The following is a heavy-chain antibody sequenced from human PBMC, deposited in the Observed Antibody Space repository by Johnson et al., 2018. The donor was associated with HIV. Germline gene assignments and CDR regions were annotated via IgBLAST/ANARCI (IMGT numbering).Heavy chain of an antibody. CDR2: IRYDGKDK. V-gene: IGHV3-30*02. Sequence: QVQLVESGGGVVQPGGSLRLSCAASGFTFSTYGIHWVRQAPGKGLEWVSFIRYDGKDKYYADFVKGRFTISRDNSKKTLSLQMNSLRAEDTAVYYCVRGLGYVFYSGNSNALDIWGQGTMVTVSS. J-gene: IGHJ3*02. CDR1: GFTFSTYG. D-gene: IGHD4-23*01. CDR3: VRGLGYVFYSGNSNALDI.